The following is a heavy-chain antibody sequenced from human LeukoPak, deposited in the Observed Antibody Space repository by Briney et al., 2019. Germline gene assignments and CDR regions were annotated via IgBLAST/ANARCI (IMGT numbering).Heavy chain of an antibody. V-gene: IGHV3-21*01. Sequence: KTGGSLRLSCAASGFTFSTSAMNWGRQVPGKGLEWVSSIDYDSSHIYYAASVRGRFTISRDNARDSVYLQMDSLRVEDTAVYYCTRDPLRYLRVGHYDYWGQGTLVAVSS. CDR3: TRDPLRYLRVGHYDY. CDR2: IDYDSSHI. D-gene: IGHD3-9*01. CDR1: GFTFSTSA. J-gene: IGHJ4*02.